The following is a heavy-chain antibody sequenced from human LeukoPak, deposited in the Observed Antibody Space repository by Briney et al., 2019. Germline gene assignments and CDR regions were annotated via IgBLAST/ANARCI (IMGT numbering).Heavy chain of an antibody. CDR1: GYTFTGYY. J-gene: IGHJ3*02. V-gene: IGHV1-2*02. Sequence: ASVKVSCKASGYTFTGYYIHGVRQAPGQGLEWMGWINPNSGGTNYAQKFRVRVTMTRDTSIRTAYMELSRLRSDDTAVYYCARDPDYGDYVGDAFDIWGQGTMVTVSS. CDR3: ARDPDYGDYVGDAFDI. D-gene: IGHD4-17*01. CDR2: INPNSGGT.